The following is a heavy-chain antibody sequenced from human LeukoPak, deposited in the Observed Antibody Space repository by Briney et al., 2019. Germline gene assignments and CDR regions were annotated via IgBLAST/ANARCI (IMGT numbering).Heavy chain of an antibody. V-gene: IGHV1-2*02. J-gene: IGHJ6*03. CDR1: GYTFTGYY. CDR2: INPNSGGT. D-gene: IGHD6-6*01. CDR3: ARVWAARPDYYYMDV. Sequence: ASVKVSCKASGYTFTGYYMHWVRQAPEQGLEWMGWINPNSGGTNYAQKFQGRVTMTRDTSISTAYMELSRLRSDDTAVYYCARVWAARPDYYYMDVWGKGTTVTVSS.